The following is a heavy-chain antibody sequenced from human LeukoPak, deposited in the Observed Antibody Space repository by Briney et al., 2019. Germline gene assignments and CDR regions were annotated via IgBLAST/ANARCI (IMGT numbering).Heavy chain of an antibody. J-gene: IGHJ5*02. CDR2: INPSGGST. V-gene: IGHV1-46*03. Sequence: ASVKVSCKASGYTFTSYYMHWVRQAPGQGLEWMGIINPSGGSTSYAQKFQGRVTMTRDTSTSTVYMEPSSLRSEDTAVYYCARGDTIFGVVENWFDPWGQGTLVTVSS. D-gene: IGHD3-3*01. CDR3: ARGDTIFGVVENWFDP. CDR1: GYTFTSYY.